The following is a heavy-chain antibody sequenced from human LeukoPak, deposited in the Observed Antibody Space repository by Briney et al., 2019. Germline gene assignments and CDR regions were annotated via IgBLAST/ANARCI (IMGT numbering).Heavy chain of an antibody. Sequence: PGGSLRLSCAASGFTFSGYSMAWVRQAPGKGLEWVANINLNGSYRFYAGSVKGRFTISRDNANNSLYLQMNSLRAEDTAVYYCGIVIAGAIEFWGQGTLVTGPS. J-gene: IGHJ4*02. V-gene: IGHV3-7*01. CDR1: GFTFSGYS. D-gene: IGHD3-22*01. CDR3: GIVIAGAIEF. CDR2: INLNGSYR.